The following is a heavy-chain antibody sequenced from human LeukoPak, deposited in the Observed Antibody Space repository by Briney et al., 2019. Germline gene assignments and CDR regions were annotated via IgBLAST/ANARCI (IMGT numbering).Heavy chain of an antibody. Sequence: GGSLRLSCAASGFTFSSYAMSWVRQAPGKGLEWVSAISGSGGSTYYADSVKGRFTISRDNSKNTLYLQMNSLRAEDTAVYYCAKDGNIAVAGTKYYFDYWGQGTLVTVSS. CDR1: GFTFSSYA. J-gene: IGHJ4*02. CDR3: AKDGNIAVAGTKYYFDY. D-gene: IGHD6-19*01. V-gene: IGHV3-23*01. CDR2: ISGSGGST.